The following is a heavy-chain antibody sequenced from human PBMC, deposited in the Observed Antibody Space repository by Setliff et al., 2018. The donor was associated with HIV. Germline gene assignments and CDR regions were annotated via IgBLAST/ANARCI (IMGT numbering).Heavy chain of an antibody. CDR2: IYHTGKT. D-gene: IGHD3-22*01. CDR3: ASRVYYYDSNKVLREEGFDP. J-gene: IGHJ5*02. CDR1: GGSVSTSSYS. Sequence: PSETLSLTCTVSGGSVSTSSYSWGWIRQPPEKGLEWIGTIYHTGKTYYNSSLNSRVTIAVDTSKDQFSLNLSTVTAADTAVYYCASRVYYYDSNKVLREEGFDPWGQGTLVTVSS. V-gene: IGHV4-39*01.